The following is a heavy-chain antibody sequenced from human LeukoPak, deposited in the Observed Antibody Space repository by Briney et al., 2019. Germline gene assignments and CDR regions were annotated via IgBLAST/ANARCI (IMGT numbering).Heavy chain of an antibody. Sequence: QPEGSLRLSCAASGFTFSSYGMHWVRQAPGKGLEWVAVISYDGSNKYYADSVKGRFTISRDNSKNTLYLQMNSLRAEDTAVYYCAIGGYDILTGPGYWGQGTLVTVSS. CDR3: AIGGYDILTGPGY. CDR1: GFTFSSYG. J-gene: IGHJ4*02. CDR2: ISYDGSNK. V-gene: IGHV3-30*03. D-gene: IGHD3-9*01.